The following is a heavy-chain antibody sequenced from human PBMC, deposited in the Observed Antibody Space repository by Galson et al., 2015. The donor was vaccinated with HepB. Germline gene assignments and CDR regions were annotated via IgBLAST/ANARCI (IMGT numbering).Heavy chain of an antibody. CDR1: GFTFDDYA. J-gene: IGHJ3*02. CDR2: IGWNSATI. D-gene: IGHD2-15*01. Sequence: SLRLSCAVSGFTFDDYAMHWVRQVPGKGLEWVAGIGWNSATIGYAESVKGRFTISRENAKNSLYLQMNSLRAEDTALYYCAKDIRYCASGSCSGDAFDIWGQGTMVTVSS. V-gene: IGHV3-9*01. CDR3: AKDIRYCASGSCSGDAFDI.